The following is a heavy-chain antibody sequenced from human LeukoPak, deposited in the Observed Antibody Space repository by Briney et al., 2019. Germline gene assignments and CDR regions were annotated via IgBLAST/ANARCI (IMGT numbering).Heavy chain of an antibody. CDR3: AKDKVDSSSWYEVGALDI. J-gene: IGHJ3*02. Sequence: GGSLRLSCAASGFTFDDYAMHWVRQAPGKGLEWVSGISWNSGSIGYADSVKGRFTISRDNAKNSLYLQMNSLRAEDTALYYCAKDKVDSSSWYEVGALDIRGQGTMVTVSS. CDR1: GFTFDDYA. D-gene: IGHD6-13*01. CDR2: ISWNSGSI. V-gene: IGHV3-9*01.